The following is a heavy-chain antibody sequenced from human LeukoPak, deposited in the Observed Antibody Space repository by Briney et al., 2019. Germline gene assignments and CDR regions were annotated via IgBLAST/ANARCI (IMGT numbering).Heavy chain of an antibody. Sequence: ASVKVSCKASGYTFTSYDINWVRQATGQGLEWMRWMNSNSGNTGYAQKFQGRVTMTRNTSISTAYMELSSLRSEDTAVYYCARGPDGSGNYRWFDPWGQGTLVTVSS. D-gene: IGHD3-10*01. CDR3: ARGPDGSGNYRWFDP. CDR1: GYTFTSYD. V-gene: IGHV1-8*01. CDR2: MNSNSGNT. J-gene: IGHJ5*02.